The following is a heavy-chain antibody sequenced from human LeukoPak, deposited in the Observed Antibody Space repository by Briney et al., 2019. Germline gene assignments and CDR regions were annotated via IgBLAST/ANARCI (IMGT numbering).Heavy chain of an antibody. Sequence: GASVKASCKASGYTFTSYDINWVRQATGQGLEWMGWVNPNSGHTGYAQKFQGRVTMTRNTSISTAYMELSSPRSEDTAVYYCARGAPGSYCSGGSCPYFDYWGQGTLVSVSS. CDR2: VNPNSGHT. CDR1: GYTFTSYD. D-gene: IGHD2-15*01. V-gene: IGHV1-8*01. J-gene: IGHJ4*02. CDR3: ARGAPGSYCSGGSCPYFDY.